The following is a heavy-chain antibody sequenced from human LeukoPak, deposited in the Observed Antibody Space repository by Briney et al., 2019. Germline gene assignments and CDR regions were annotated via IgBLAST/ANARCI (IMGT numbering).Heavy chain of an antibody. CDR3: ARGNWNSVDY. Sequence: ASVKVSRKASGYTCTSYSIHWVRQAPGQSLAWMGWINTGNGNTKYSQELQGRVTITRDTFANTAYMELSSLRSDDMAVYYCARGNWNSVDYWGQGTLVTVSS. D-gene: IGHD1-7*01. V-gene: IGHV1-3*03. CDR1: GYTCTSYS. CDR2: INTGNGNT. J-gene: IGHJ4*02.